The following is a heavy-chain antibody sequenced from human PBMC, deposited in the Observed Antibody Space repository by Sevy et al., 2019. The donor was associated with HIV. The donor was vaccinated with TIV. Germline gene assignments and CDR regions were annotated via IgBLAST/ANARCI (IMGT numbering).Heavy chain of an antibody. V-gene: IGHV1-24*01. D-gene: IGHD1-26*01. CDR2: FDPEDGET. CDR3: ATSELPKTYYFDY. CDR1: GYTLTELS. Sequence: ASVKVSCKVSGYTLTELSXXXXXXXXGKXLEXMGGFDPEDGETIYAQKFQGRVTMTEDTSTDTAYMELSSLRSEDTAVYYCATSELPKTYYFDYWGQGTLVTVSS. J-gene: IGHJ4*02.